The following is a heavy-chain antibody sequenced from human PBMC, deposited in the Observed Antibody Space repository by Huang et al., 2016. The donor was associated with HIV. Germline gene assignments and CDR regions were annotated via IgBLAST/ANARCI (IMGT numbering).Heavy chain of an antibody. J-gene: IGHJ2*01. Sequence: QVQLYQWGAGPLRPSETLSLTCGVSGGSLHGYYWNWLRQSPGRGLEWIGEVNNGGSTKYNPSLKRRVTISVDTSKIQFSLNLTSVTATDTADYYCATSRSGSGWFLDIWGRGTLVSVS. CDR1: GGSLHGYY. D-gene: IGHD6-19*01. V-gene: IGHV4-34*01. CDR2: VNNGGST. CDR3: ATSRSGSGWFLDI.